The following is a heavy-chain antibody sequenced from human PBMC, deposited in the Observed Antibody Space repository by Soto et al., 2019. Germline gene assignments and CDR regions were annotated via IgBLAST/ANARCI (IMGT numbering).Heavy chain of an antibody. CDR2: IYWADDK. CDR1: GFSITGNGEG. D-gene: IGHD2-2*01. CDR3: AHGYVQLLATFHYFDS. V-gene: IGHV2-5*02. J-gene: IGHJ4*02. Sequence: SGPTLVNPTPPLTLTCTFSGFSITGNGEGVGWIRQPPGKALEWLALIYWADDKRYSPSLRNRLTITLDNSKDQVILTMTDMGPADTATYSCAHGYVQLLATFHYFDSWGQGTQVTVSS.